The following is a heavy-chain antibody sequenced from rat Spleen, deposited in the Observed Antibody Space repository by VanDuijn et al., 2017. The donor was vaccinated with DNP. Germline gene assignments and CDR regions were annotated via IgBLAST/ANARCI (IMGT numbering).Heavy chain of an antibody. V-gene: IGHV2S8*01. CDR2: ISSGGST. CDR3: VREKFGVDY. CDR1: GFSLTSHG. Sequence: QVQLRESGPGLVQPSQTLSLTCTVSGFSLTSHGVTWIRQPPGKGLEWIAAISSGGSTYYNSALKSRLSISKDTSKSQVFLKMNKLGSEDTAIYYCVREKFGVDYWGQGVMVTVSS. D-gene: IGHD4-3*01. J-gene: IGHJ2*01.